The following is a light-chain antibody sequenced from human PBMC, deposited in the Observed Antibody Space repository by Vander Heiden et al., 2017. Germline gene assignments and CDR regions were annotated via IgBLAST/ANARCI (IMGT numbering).Light chain of an antibody. CDR1: SGHSTYA. V-gene: IGLV4-69*01. CDR3: QTWGTGIRV. J-gene: IGLJ3*02. CDR2: LNIDGSS. Sequence: QLALTHSPSASAPLAASVNLTCTLSSGHSTYALAWHERQPQKGPGYSMKLNIDGSSRKGDGIPDRFSGSSSGAERYLTISSLQSEDEADYYCQTWGTGIRVFGGGTKLTVL.